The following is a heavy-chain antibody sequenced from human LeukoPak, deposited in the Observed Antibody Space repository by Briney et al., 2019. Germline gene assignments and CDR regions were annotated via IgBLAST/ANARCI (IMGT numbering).Heavy chain of an antibody. CDR2: IWYDGSNK. D-gene: IGHD2-2*01. J-gene: IGHJ1*01. Sequence: GSLRLSCAASGFTFSNYGMHWVRQAPGKGLEWVAVIWYDGSNKYYADSVKGRFTISRDNSKNTLYLQMNSLRAEDTAVYYCARGDCSSTSCYLPRAEYFQHWGQGTLVTVSS. CDR1: GFTFSNYG. V-gene: IGHV3-33*01. CDR3: ARGDCSSTSCYLPRAEYFQH.